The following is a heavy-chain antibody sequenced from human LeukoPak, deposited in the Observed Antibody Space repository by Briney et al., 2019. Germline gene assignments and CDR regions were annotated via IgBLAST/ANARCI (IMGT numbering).Heavy chain of an antibody. CDR1: GFTFSSYG. CDR3: ARDHAAMVMRSFSYYYGMDV. Sequence: GGSLRLSCAASGFTFSSYGMHWVRQAPGKGLEWVAVIWYDGSNKYYADSMKGRLTISRDNSKNTLYLQMNSLRAEDTAVYYCARDHAAMVMRSFSYYYGMDVWGQGTTVTVSS. D-gene: IGHD5-18*01. J-gene: IGHJ6*02. CDR2: IWYDGSNK. V-gene: IGHV3-33*01.